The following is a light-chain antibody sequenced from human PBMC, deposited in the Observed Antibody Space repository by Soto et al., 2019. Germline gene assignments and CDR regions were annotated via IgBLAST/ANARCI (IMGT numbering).Light chain of an antibody. Sequence: EIVMTQSPATVSVSPGEGVTVSCRASQNIDINLVWYQQKPGQAPRLLIFRASTRATGIPARFSGSGSGTEFTLTISSLQSEDFAVYYCHQRQSWPRTFGQGTKVDIK. V-gene: IGKV3-15*01. CDR2: RAS. J-gene: IGKJ1*01. CDR3: HQRQSWPRT. CDR1: QNIDIN.